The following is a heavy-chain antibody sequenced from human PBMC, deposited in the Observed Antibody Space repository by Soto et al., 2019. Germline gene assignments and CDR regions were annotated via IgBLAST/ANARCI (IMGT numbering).Heavy chain of an antibody. CDR3: AKDSKSVSVSAARVYGMDV. Sequence: EVQILESGGGMLQPGGSRRLSCAASGFMLRSFAMTWVRQAPGKGLEWVSTTRSSGKHTYYADSVKGRFTVSRDNSKNTLFLEMSSLRAEDSAIYYCAKDSKSVSVSAARVYGMDVWGQGTTVTVSS. CDR1: GFMLRSFA. V-gene: IGHV3-23*01. CDR2: TRSSGKHT. J-gene: IGHJ6*02. D-gene: IGHD2-2*01.